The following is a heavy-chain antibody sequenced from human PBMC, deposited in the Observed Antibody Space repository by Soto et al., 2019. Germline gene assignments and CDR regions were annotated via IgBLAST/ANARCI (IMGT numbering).Heavy chain of an antibody. CDR1: GYTFTGYY. V-gene: IGHV1-2*04. CDR2: INPNSGGT. CDR3: ARGGRTALYYYYYGMDG. J-gene: IGHJ6*02. Sequence: ASVKVSCKSSGYTFTGYYMHCVRQAPGQGLEWMEWINPNSGGTNYAQKFQGWVTMTRDTSISTAYMELSRLRSDDTAVYYCARGGRTALYYYYYGMDGWGQGTTVTVSS. D-gene: IGHD5-18*01.